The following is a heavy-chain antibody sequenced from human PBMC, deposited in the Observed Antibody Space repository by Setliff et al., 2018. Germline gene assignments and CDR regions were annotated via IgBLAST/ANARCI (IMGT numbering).Heavy chain of an antibody. CDR2: IIPILGIA. CDR1: GGTFSSYA. J-gene: IGHJ4*02. Sequence: GASVKVSCKASGGTFSSYAISWVRQAPGQGLEWMGGIIPILGIANYAQKFQGRVTITADESISTAYMELSSLRSEDTAVYYCARGGSGSYYWYWGQGTLVTVSS. CDR3: ARGGSGSYYWY. D-gene: IGHD3-10*01. V-gene: IGHV1-69*10.